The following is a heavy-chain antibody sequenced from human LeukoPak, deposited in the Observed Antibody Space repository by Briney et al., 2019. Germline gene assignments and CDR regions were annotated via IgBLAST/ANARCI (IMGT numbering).Heavy chain of an antibody. D-gene: IGHD5-18*01. V-gene: IGHV4-39*01. CDR2: IFYSGST. CDR1: GGSISSSSYY. CDR3: ARLSRGYNYGTEYCDY. J-gene: IGHJ4*02. Sequence: PSETLSLTCTVSGGSISSSSYYWGWIRQPPGKGLGWIGMIFYSGSTYYNPSLKSRVTMSVDTSKNQFPLKLSSVTAADTAVYYCARLSRGYNYGTEYCDYWGQGTLVTVSS.